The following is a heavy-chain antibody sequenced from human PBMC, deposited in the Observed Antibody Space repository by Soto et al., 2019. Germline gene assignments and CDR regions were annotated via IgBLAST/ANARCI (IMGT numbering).Heavy chain of an antibody. V-gene: IGHV3-64D*06. J-gene: IGHJ4*02. D-gene: IGHD2-15*01. CDR3: VKQAHGLDGVAFDY. Sequence: VGSLRLSCSASGFIFSESTIYWVRQVPGKGLEAISAVSTSGRSTYYADSVKDRFTISRDNSKNTLFLQMGSLRPEDTAIYYCVKQAHGLDGVAFDYWGQGTQVTVSS. CDR2: VSTSGRST. CDR1: GFIFSEST.